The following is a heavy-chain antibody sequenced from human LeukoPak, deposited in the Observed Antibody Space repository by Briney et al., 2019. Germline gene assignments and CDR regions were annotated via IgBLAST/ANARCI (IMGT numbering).Heavy chain of an antibody. CDR3: ARGQDSWYRYNWFDP. V-gene: IGHV4-30-4*01. CDR1: GGSISSGDYY. D-gene: IGHD6-13*01. Sequence: SETLSLTCTVSGGSISSGDYYWSWIRQPPGKGLEWIGYIYYSGSTYYNPSLKSRVTISVDTSKNQFSLKLSSVTAADTAVYYCARGQDSWYRYNWFDPWGQGTLVTVSS. CDR2: IYYSGST. J-gene: IGHJ5*02.